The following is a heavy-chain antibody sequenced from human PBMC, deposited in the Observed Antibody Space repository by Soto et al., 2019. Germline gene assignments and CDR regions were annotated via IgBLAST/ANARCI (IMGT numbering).Heavy chain of an antibody. CDR2: IYYSGST. Sequence: SETLSLTCTVSGGSISSGGYYWSWIRQHQEKGMEWIGYIYYSGSTYYKTSLKSRVTISVDTSKNQFFLKLSSVTAADTAVYYCSKDTVLRYFDWLSSSHFDYWCQGTLVTVSS. J-gene: IGHJ4*02. CDR1: GGSISSGGYY. CDR3: SKDTVLRYFDWLSSSHFDY. V-gene: IGHV4-31*03. D-gene: IGHD3-9*01.